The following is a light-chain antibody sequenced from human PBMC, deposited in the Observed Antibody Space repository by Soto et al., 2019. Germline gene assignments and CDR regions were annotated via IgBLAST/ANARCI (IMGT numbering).Light chain of an antibody. CDR2: GAS. Sequence: EIVLTQSPGTLSLSPGERATLSCRASESVSSSYLAWYQQKPGQAPRLLIYGASTRATGIPARFSGSGSATDFTLTISSLEPEDFAVYYCQQRCDWPLTFGGGTKVDIK. CDR1: ESVSSSY. V-gene: IGKV3D-20*02. CDR3: QQRCDWPLT. J-gene: IGKJ4*01.